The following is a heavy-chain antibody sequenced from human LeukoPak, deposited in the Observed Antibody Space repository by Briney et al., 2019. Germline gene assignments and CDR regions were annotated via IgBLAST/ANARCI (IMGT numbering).Heavy chain of an antibody. CDR2: ISSSSSTI. CDR1: GFTFSSYS. D-gene: IGHD3-10*01. V-gene: IGHV3-48*01. Sequence: GGSLRLSCAASGFTFSSYSMYWVRQAPGKGLEWVSYISSSSSTIYYADSVKGRFTISRDNAKNSLYLQMNSLRAEDTAVYYCARVSGSGSYYNPYYYYGMDVWGQGTTVTVSS. J-gene: IGHJ6*02. CDR3: ARVSGSGSYYNPYYYYGMDV.